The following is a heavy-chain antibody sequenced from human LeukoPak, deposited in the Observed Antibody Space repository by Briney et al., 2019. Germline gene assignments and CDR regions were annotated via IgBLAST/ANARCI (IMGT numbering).Heavy chain of an antibody. CDR2: IRYDGSNK. D-gene: IGHD3-3*01. Sequence: GGSLRLSCAASGFTFSSYGMHWVRQAPGKGLEWVAFIRYDGSNKYYADSVKGRFTISRDNSKNTLYLQMNSLRAEDTAVYYCAKGPGESVFDDFWSGYYYFDYWGQGTLVTVSS. J-gene: IGHJ4*02. CDR1: GFTFSSYG. CDR3: AKGPGESVFDDFWSGYYYFDY. V-gene: IGHV3-30*02.